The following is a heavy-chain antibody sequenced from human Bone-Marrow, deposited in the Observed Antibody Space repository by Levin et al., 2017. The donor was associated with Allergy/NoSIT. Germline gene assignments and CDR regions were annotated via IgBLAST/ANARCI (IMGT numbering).Heavy chain of an antibody. V-gene: IGHV1-24*01. J-gene: IGHJ3*01. CDR3: ATHKWNKGLDV. D-gene: IGHD1/OR15-1a*01. CDR2: FDPENGET. Sequence: HGESLKISCKVSGYTLIELSMHWVRQAPGKGLEWMGGFDPENGETVYAQKFQGRVTMTEDSSTDTAYMDLSSLRSEDTAVYYCATHKWNKGLDVWGQGTMVTVSS. CDR1: GYTLIELS.